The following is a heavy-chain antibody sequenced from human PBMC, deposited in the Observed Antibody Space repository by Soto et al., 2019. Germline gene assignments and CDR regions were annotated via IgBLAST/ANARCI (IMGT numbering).Heavy chain of an antibody. CDR2: ISTNGGST. Sequence: PGGSLRLSCSASGFTFSSYAMHWVRQAPGKGLEYVSSISTNGGSTHYADSVKGRFTISRDNSKNTQYLQMSSLRADDTAVYYCVKGEYYYDSSGYYPFDYWGQGIRVTVSS. CDR1: GFTFSSYA. CDR3: VKGEYYYDSSGYYPFDY. V-gene: IGHV3-64D*06. D-gene: IGHD3-22*01. J-gene: IGHJ4*02.